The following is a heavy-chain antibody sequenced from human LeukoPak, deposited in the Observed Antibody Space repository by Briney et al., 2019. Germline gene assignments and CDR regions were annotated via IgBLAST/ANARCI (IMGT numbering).Heavy chain of an antibody. V-gene: IGHV4-39*01. J-gene: IGHJ4*02. CDR2: IYYSGST. Sequence: SETLSLTCTVSGGSINSSSYYWGWIRQPPGKGLEWIGSIYYSGSTYYNPSLKSRVTISVDTSKNQFSLKLSSVTAADTAVYYCASEPRFMVRGVIIKLVDYWGQGTLVTVSS. CDR1: GGSINSSSYY. D-gene: IGHD3-10*01. CDR3: ASEPRFMVRGVIIKLVDY.